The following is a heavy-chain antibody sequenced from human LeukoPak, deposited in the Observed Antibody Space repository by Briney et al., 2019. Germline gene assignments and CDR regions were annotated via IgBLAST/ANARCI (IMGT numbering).Heavy chain of an antibody. CDR2: INPNSGGT. CDR1: GYTFTGYH. J-gene: IGHJ6*02. V-gene: IGHV1-2*02. Sequence: ASVKVSCKASGYTFTGYHMHWVRQAPGQGLEWMGWINPNSGGTNYAQKFQGRVTMTRDTSISTAYMELSRLRSDDTAVYYCASLSQYYYGSGSYYNVAYYYYGMDVWGQGTTVTVSS. CDR3: ASLSQYYYGSGSYYNVAYYYYGMDV. D-gene: IGHD3-10*01.